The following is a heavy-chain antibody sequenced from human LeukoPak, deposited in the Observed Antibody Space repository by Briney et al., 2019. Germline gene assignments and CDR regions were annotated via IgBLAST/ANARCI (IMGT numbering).Heavy chain of an antibody. CDR3: ARGETNFDY. J-gene: IGHJ4*02. V-gene: IGHV4-39*01. D-gene: IGHD3-16*01. CDR1: VGSISSSSYY. CDR2: TYYSGST. Sequence: SETLSLTCTVSVGSISSSSYYWVWIRQPPGKGLEWIGSTYYSGSTYYNPSLKSRVTISVDTSKNQFSLKLSSVTAADTAVYYCARGETNFDYWGQGTLVTVSS.